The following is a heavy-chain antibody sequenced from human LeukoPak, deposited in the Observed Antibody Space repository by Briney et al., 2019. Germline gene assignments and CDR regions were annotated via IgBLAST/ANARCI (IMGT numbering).Heavy chain of an antibody. J-gene: IGHJ4*02. CDR1: GYTFTGYY. CDR3: AREGGYSGYDYYY. D-gene: IGHD5-12*01. Sequence: ASVKVSCKASGYTFTGYYMHWVRQAPGQGLEWMGWINPNSGGTNYAQKLQGRVTMTTDTSTSTAYMELRSLRSDDTAVYYCAREGGYSGYDYYYWGQGTLVTVSS. CDR2: INPNSGGT. V-gene: IGHV1-2*02.